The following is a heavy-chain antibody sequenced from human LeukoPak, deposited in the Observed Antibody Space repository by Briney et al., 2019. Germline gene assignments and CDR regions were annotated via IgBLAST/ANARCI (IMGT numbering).Heavy chain of an antibody. V-gene: IGHV3-23*01. CDR1: GLTFSSNA. D-gene: IGHD2-2*01. Sequence: GGSLRLSCAASGLTFSSNAMTWVRQAPGKGLECVSAITGSGGTTYYADSVKGRFTISRDNSKNTLYLQMNSLRAEDTAVYYCAKGDYYCSSTSCYGGSGRYFDYWGQGTLVTVSS. J-gene: IGHJ4*02. CDR3: AKGDYYCSSTSCYGGSGRYFDY. CDR2: ITGSGGTT.